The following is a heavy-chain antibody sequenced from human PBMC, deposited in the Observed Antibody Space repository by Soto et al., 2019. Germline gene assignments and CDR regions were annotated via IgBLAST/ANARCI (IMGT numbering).Heavy chain of an antibody. V-gene: IGHV5-51*01. CDR1: GYSFTSYW. Sequence: PGESLKISCKGSGYSFTSYWIGWVRQMPGKGLEWMGIIYPGDSDTRYSPSFQGQVTISADKSISTAYLQWSSLKASDTAKYYCARHHLTGTYAFDIWGQGTMVTVSS. D-gene: IGHD1-20*01. CDR3: ARHHLTGTYAFDI. J-gene: IGHJ3*02. CDR2: IYPGDSDT.